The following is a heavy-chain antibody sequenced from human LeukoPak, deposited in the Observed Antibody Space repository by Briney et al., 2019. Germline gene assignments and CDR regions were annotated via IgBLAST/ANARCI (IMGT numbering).Heavy chain of an antibody. CDR3: TRDFDFSSAI. J-gene: IGHJ4*02. V-gene: IGHV3-23*01. CDR2: ISGNGGRT. CDR1: GFTFSSYA. D-gene: IGHD3-3*01. Sequence: PGGSLRLSCAASGFTFSSYAMSWVRQAPGKGLEWVSTISGNGGRTYYADSVKGRFTTSRDNAKNTLFLQMNSLRAEDTAVYYCTRDFDFSSAIWGQGTLVTVSS.